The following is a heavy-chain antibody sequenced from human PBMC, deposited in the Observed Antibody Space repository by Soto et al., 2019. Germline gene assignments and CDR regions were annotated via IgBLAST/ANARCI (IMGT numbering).Heavy chain of an antibody. Sequence: KPSETLSLTCAVSGGSISSGGYSWSWIRQPPGKGLEWIGYIYHSGCTYYNPSLKSRVAISVDRSKNQFSLKLSSVTAADTAVYYCARTGYCGGDCYSWWRGAFDIWGQGAMVTVSS. J-gene: IGHJ3*02. CDR2: IYHSGCT. CDR3: ARTGYCGGDCYSWWRGAFDI. CDR1: GGSISSGGYS. V-gene: IGHV4-30-2*01. D-gene: IGHD2-21*02.